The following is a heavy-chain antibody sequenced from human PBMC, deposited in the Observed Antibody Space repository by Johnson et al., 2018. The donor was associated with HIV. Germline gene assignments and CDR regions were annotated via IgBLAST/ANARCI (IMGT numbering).Heavy chain of an antibody. CDR1: GFTFSNYP. D-gene: IGHD1-26*01. CDR2: ISYDGSNQ. J-gene: IGHJ3*02. CDR3: AIIPPGGAGKGADAFDI. V-gene: IGHV3-30*04. Sequence: QVQLVESGGGVVQPGRSLRLSCAASGFTFSNYPMHWVRQAPGKGLEWVAVISYDGSNQYYADSVKGRFTISRDNSKNTVFLQMNSLRAEDTAVYYCAIIPPGGAGKGADAFDIWGQGTMVTVSS.